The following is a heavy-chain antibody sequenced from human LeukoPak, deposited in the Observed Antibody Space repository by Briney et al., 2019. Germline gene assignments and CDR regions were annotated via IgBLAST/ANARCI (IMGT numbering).Heavy chain of an antibody. CDR3: ARDEGDSYIDY. D-gene: IGHD1-14*01. CDR2: IYYSGIT. J-gene: IGHJ4*02. Sequence: SETLSLTCTVSGGSISGYYWSWIRQPPGKGLEWIGYIYYSGITNYNPSLKSRVTISVDTSKNQFSLKLSSVTAADTAVYYCARDEGDSYIDYWGQGTLVTVSS. V-gene: IGHV4-59*12. CDR1: GGSISGYY.